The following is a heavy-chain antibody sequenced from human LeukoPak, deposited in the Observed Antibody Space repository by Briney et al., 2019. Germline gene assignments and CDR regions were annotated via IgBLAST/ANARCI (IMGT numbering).Heavy chain of an antibody. CDR3: ARQLSIAAAGTPFDL. V-gene: IGHV4-34*01. Sequence: PSETLSLTCAVYGGSFSGYYWSWIRQPPGKGLEWIGEINHSGSTNYNPSLKSRVTISVDTSKNQFSLKLSSVTAADTAVYYCARQLSIAAAGTPFDLWGQGTLVTVSS. CDR1: GGSFSGYY. D-gene: IGHD6-13*01. CDR2: INHSGST. J-gene: IGHJ5*02.